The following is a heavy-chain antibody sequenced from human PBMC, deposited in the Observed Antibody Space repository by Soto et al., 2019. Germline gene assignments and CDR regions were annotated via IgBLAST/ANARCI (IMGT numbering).Heavy chain of an antibody. J-gene: IGHJ1*01. CDR3: AKADGEQWLIPHLDN. V-gene: IGHV3-23*01. CDR1: GFNFRKFA. Sequence: GGSLRLSCEASGFNFRKFAMGWVRQAPGEGLEWVSGISCCGGSTFYADSVKGRFSLARDDSKNTLSLQLNSLRVEDTAHYYCAKADGEQWLIPHLDNWGQGTQVTVSS. CDR2: ISCCGGST. D-gene: IGHD6-19*01.